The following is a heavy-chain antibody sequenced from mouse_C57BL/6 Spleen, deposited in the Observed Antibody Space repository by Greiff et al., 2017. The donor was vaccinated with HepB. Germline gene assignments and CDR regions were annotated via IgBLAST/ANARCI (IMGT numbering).Heavy chain of an antibody. Sequence: VQLQQSGPELVKPGASVKIPCKASGYTFTDYNMDWVKQSHGKSLEWIGDINPNNGGTIYNQKFKGKATLTVDKSSSTAYMELRSLTSEDTAVYYCARRDYYGSSYCYWYFDVWGTGTTVTVSS. D-gene: IGHD1-1*01. V-gene: IGHV1-18*01. J-gene: IGHJ1*03. CDR1: GYTFTDYN. CDR2: INPNNGGT. CDR3: ARRDYYGSSYCYWYFDV.